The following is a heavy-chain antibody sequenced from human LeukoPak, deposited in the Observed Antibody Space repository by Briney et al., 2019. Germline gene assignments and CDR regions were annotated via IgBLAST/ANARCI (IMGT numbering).Heavy chain of an antibody. Sequence: PGRSLRLSCAASGFTFSDYYMSWIRQAPGKGLEWVSYISSSGSTIYYADSVKGRFTISRDNAKNSLYLQMNSLRAEDTAVYYCASRITLFGDWFDPWGQGTLVTVSS. D-gene: IGHD3-3*01. CDR2: ISSSGSTI. J-gene: IGHJ5*02. CDR1: GFTFSDYY. V-gene: IGHV3-11*01. CDR3: ASRITLFGDWFDP.